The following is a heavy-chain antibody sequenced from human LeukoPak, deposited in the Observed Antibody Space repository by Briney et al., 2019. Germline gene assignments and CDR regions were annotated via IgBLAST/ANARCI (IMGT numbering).Heavy chain of an antibody. CDR3: AKDFSLRGLRGFFDY. V-gene: IGHV3-43*02. D-gene: IGHD4-23*01. Sequence: GGSLRLSCAVSGLTFSNFKMNWVRQAPGQGLEWVSYISDSGRTTFYADSVKGRFTISRDNSKNSLYLQMNSLRPEDTALYYCAKDFSLRGLRGFFDYWGQGPLVTVSS. CDR1: GLTFSNFK. J-gene: IGHJ4*02. CDR2: ISDSGRTT.